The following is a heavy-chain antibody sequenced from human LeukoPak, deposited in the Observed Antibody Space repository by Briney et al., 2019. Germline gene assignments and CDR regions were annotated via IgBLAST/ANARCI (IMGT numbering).Heavy chain of an antibody. Sequence: PGGSLRLSCAASGFTFRTYAMTWVRQAPGKGLEWVSGISGSGSSTYYADSVKGRFTISRDNSKNTPYLQMNSLRAEDTAVYYCAKSRSGWLNDAFDIWGQGTMVTVSS. CDR1: GFTFRTYA. CDR2: ISGSGSST. CDR3: AKSRSGWLNDAFDI. V-gene: IGHV3-23*01. J-gene: IGHJ3*02. D-gene: IGHD6-19*01.